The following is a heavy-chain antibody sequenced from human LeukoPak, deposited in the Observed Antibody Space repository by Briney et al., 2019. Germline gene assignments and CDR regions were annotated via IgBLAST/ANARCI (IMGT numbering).Heavy chain of an antibody. CDR2: IYYSGST. Sequence: PSETLTLTCTVSGGSFSPYYWTWIRLPPGKGLEWIGYIYYSGSTNYNPSLKSRVTISVDTSKNQFSLELSSVTAADTAVYYCARHECDFGYYFDYWGQGTLVAVSS. CDR3: ARHECDFGYYFDY. D-gene: IGHD3-3*01. CDR1: GGSFSPYY. J-gene: IGHJ4*02. V-gene: IGHV4-59*08.